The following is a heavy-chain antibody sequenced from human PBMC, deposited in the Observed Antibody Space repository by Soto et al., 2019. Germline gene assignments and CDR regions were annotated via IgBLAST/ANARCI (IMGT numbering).Heavy chain of an antibody. CDR1: GESVSTNSAT. V-gene: IGHV6-1*01. CDR2: TYYRSKWYH. Sequence: QVQLQQSGPGLVKPSQTLSLTCAISGESVSTNSATWDWIRQSPSRALEWLGRTYYRSKWYHDYAASVTGRITLNADTSNHQLSLQLNSVTPDDTAVYYCARLIGDSWLDSWGQGTLVTVSS. CDR3: ARLIGDSWLDS. D-gene: IGHD2-8*01. J-gene: IGHJ5*01.